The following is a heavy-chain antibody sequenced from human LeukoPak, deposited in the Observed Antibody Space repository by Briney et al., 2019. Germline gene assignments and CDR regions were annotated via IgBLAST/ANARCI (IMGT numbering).Heavy chain of an antibody. D-gene: IGHD1-14*01. CDR3: AREWRITGNCDY. J-gene: IGHJ4*02. CDR2: IKSDGSST. CDR1: GFTFSTDW. Sequence: GGSLRLSCAASGFTFSTDWMHWVRQAPGEGLEWVSRIKSDGSSTKYADSVTGRFTVSRDNAKNTLYLQMNSLRAEDTAVYYCAREWRITGNCDYWGQGTLVTVSS. V-gene: IGHV3-74*03.